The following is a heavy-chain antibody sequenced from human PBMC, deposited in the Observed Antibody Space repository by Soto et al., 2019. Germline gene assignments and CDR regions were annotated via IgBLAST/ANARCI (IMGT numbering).Heavy chain of an antibody. CDR3: AFDVQTGVVYFDN. CDR1: GGTFSTYT. Sequence: QVQLVQSGAEVKKPGSSVKVSCKASGGTFSTYTISWVRQAPGQGLELLGRIIPLFGLPNHAQKFQDRVTITADKSTDTAYLEMNSLRPEDTAVYYCAFDVQTGVVYFDNWGQGTLVTVSS. D-gene: IGHD1-1*01. V-gene: IGHV1-69*02. CDR2: IIPLFGLP. J-gene: IGHJ4*02.